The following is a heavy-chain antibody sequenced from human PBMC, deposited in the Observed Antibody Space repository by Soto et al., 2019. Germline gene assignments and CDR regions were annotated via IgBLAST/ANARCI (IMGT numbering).Heavy chain of an antibody. J-gene: IGHJ3*02. V-gene: IGHV1-69*13. CDR2: IIPIFGTA. CDR3: ASGYSSSWSQIGAFDI. Sequence: AVKVSFKASGCTFSSYAISWVRQAPGQGLEWMGGIIPIFGTANYAQKFQGRVTITADESTSTAYMELSSLRSEDTAVYYCASGYSSSWSQIGAFDIWGQGTMVTVSS. D-gene: IGHD6-13*01. CDR1: GCTFSSYA.